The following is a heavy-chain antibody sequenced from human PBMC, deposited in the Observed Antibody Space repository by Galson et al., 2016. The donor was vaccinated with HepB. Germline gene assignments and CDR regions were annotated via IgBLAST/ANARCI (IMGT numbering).Heavy chain of an antibody. J-gene: IGHJ5*02. V-gene: IGHV3-30*04. D-gene: IGHD6-19*01. CDR3: ARDWGSSGWYNWFDP. CDR2: ISYGGDI. Sequence: SLRLSCAASGFSFNDYGFHWVSQAPGKGLEWLAMISYGGDIYYTDSVKGRFTISRDNSENTLYLQMNSLRPEDTGVYYCARDWGSSGWYNWFDPWGQGTLVTVSS. CDR1: GFSFNDYG.